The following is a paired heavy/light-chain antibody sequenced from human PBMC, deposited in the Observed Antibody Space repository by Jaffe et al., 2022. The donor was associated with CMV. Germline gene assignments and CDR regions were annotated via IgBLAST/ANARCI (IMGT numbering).Heavy chain of an antibody. Sequence: EVQLVQSGAEVKKPGESLRISCTGSGYTFASYWITWVRQMPGKGLEWMGTVDPSDSSTNYSPSFQGHVTISADKSINTAYLQWSSLKAPDTAVYYCARIASGFYYWARNPNHYYYYMDVWGKGTTVTVSS. J-gene: IGHJ6*03. CDR3: ARIASGFYYWARNPNHYYYYMDV. CDR1: GYTFASYW. CDR2: VDPSDSST. D-gene: IGHD3-22*01. V-gene: IGHV5-10-1*03.
Light chain of an antibody. J-gene: IGKJ4*01. CDR3: QQYGTSGLT. Sequence: EIVLTQSPGTLSLSPGERATLSCRASQSVPTRYLAWYQHKPGQAPRLLIYGASIRASDIPDRFSGSGSGTDFSLTISRLEPEDFALYYCQQYGTSGLTFGGGTKVEIK. CDR2: GAS. V-gene: IGKV3-20*01. CDR1: QSVPTRY.